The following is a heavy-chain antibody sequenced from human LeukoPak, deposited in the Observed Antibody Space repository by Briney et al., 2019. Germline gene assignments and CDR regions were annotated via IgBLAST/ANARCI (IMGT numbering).Heavy chain of an antibody. V-gene: IGHV3-48*02. CDR3: ARDGFDY. CDR2: ISSSSSTI. J-gene: IGHJ4*02. Sequence: GGSLRLSCAASGFXFSRYSIIWVRQAPGKGLEWVSYISSSSSTIHYADSLKGRFTISRDNAKNSLYLQMNSLRDEDTAVYYCARDGFDYWGQGTLVTVSS. CDR1: GFXFSRYS.